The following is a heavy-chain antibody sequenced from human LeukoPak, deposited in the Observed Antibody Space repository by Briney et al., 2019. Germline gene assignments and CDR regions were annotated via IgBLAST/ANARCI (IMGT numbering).Heavy chain of an antibody. J-gene: IGHJ4*02. Sequence: SETLSLTCTVSGGSISSSSYYWGWIRQPPGQGLEWIGSIYYSGSTYYNPSLKSRVTISVDTSKNQFSLKLSSVTAADTAVYYCARARSYYDSSGYYLDYWGQGTLVTVSS. D-gene: IGHD3-22*01. V-gene: IGHV4-39*01. CDR3: ARARSYYDSSGYYLDY. CDR1: GGSISSSSYY. CDR2: IYYSGST.